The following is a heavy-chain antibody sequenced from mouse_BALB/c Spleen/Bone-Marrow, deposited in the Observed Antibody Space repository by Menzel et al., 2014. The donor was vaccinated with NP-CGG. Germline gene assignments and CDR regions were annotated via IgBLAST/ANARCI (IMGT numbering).Heavy chain of an antibody. Sequence: LVESGAELVKPGASVELSCKTSGYTFTNYWIQWVKQRPGQGLGWIGEIFPGIGTTYYNEKFKGKATLTIDTSSSTAYMQLSSLTSEDSAVYFCARGGNYGYWGQGTTLTVSS. CDR2: IFPGIGTT. CDR3: ARGGNYGY. CDR1: GYTFTNYW. V-gene: IGHV1S132*01. D-gene: IGHD2-1*01. J-gene: IGHJ2*01.